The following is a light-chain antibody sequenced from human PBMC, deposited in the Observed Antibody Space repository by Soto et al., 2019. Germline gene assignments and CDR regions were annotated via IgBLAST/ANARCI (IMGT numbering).Light chain of an antibody. CDR2: AAS. V-gene: IGKV1-17*01. Sequence: DIQMTQSPSSLSASVGDRVPITCRASQGISNDLGWYQQKPGKAPNRLIYAASILQSGVPSRFSGSGSGTEFTLTISSLQPEDFATYYCLQHNSFPLTFGGGTKVDIK. J-gene: IGKJ4*01. CDR1: QGISND. CDR3: LQHNSFPLT.